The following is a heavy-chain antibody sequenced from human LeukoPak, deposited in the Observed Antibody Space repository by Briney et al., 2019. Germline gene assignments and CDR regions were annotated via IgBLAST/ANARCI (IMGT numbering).Heavy chain of an antibody. D-gene: IGHD5-24*01. CDR3: AREGDGYNHGRHMDV. V-gene: IGHV3-33*01. Sequence: GRSLKLSCAASGFTFSSYGMHWVRQAPGKGLEWVAVIWYDGSNKYYADSVKGRFTISRDNSKNTLYLQMNSLRAEDTAVYYCAREGDGYNHGRHMDVWGKGTTVTVSS. CDR1: GFTFSSYG. J-gene: IGHJ6*03. CDR2: IWYDGSNK.